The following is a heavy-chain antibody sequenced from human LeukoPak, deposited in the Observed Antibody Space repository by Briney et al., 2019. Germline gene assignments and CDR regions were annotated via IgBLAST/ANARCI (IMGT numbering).Heavy chain of an antibody. J-gene: IGHJ4*02. CDR3: ASHLSIAAAGNN. Sequence: GSSVKVSCKASGSTFSSYAISWVRQAPGQGLEWMGRIIPILGIANYAQKFQGRVTITADKSASTAYMELSSLRSEDTAVYYCASHLSIAAAGNNWGQGTLVTVSS. D-gene: IGHD6-13*01. CDR2: IIPILGIA. CDR1: GSTFSSYA. V-gene: IGHV1-69*04.